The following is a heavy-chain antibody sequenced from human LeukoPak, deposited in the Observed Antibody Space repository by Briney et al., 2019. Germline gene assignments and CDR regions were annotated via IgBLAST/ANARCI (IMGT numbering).Heavy chain of an antibody. D-gene: IGHD2-21*02. Sequence: PGGSLRLSCAASGFTFNTYAMSWVRQAPGQGLEWVSGIGGSGSSTYYAESVKGRFTISRDNSKNTLYLQMNSLRAEDTAAYYCAKAVDDYFFDYWGQGTLVTVSS. CDR3: AKAVDDYFFDY. J-gene: IGHJ4*02. V-gene: IGHV3-23*01. CDR2: IGGSGSST. CDR1: GFTFNTYA.